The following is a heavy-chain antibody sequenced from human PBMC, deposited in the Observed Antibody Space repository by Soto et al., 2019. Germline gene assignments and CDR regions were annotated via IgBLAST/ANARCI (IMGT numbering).Heavy chain of an antibody. CDR2: VYSSGST. D-gene: IGHD6-13*01. V-gene: IGHV4-59*01. CDR3: ARGYSSNWFRVDY. J-gene: IGHJ4*02. Sequence: PSETLPLTCTVSGGSINSYYWSWIRQPPGKGLEWIGHVYSSGSTDYNPSLRSRLTISVDTSKNQFSLNLNSVTAADTALYYCARGYSSNWFRVDYWGQGFLVTVSS. CDR1: GGSINSYY.